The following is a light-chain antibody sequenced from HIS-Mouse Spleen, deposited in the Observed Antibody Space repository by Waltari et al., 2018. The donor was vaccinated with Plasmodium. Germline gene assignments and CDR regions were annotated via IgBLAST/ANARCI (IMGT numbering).Light chain of an antibody. J-gene: IGKJ4*01. V-gene: IGKV3-15*01. Sequence: EIVMTQSPATLSVSPGERATLSCRASQSVSSNLAWYQQKPGQASRLLIYGASTRATGIPARFSGSGSGTEFTLTISSLQSEDFAVYYCQQYNNWPPLTF. CDR1: QSVSSN. CDR2: GAS. CDR3: QQYNNWPPLT.